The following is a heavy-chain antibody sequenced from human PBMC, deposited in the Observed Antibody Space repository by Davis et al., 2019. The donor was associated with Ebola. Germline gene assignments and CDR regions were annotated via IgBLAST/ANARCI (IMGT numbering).Heavy chain of an antibody. CDR3: AKTNTYYDFWSGYPENRYYFDY. CDR1: GFTFTRYA. V-gene: IGHV3-23*01. CDR2: ISGSGGST. D-gene: IGHD3-3*01. J-gene: IGHJ4*02. Sequence: PGGSLSLSCAASGFTFTRYAMSWVRQAPGTGLEWVSAISGSGGSTYYADSVKGRFTISRDNSKNTLYLQMNSLRAEDTAVYYCAKTNTYYDFWSGYPENRYYFDYWGQGTLVTVSS.